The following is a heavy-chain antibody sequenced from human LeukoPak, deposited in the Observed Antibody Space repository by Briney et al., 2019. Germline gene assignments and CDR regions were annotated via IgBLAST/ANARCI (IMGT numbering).Heavy chain of an antibody. CDR3: ARVWGYAANLNY. D-gene: IGHD3-16*01. J-gene: IGHJ4*02. CDR2: INPNSGGT. Sequence: ASVKVSCKASGYTFTVYYMHWVRQAPGQGLEWMGWINPNSGGTNYAQKFQGRVTMTRDTSISTAYMELSRLRSDDTAVYYCARVWGYAANLNYWGQGTLVTVSS. V-gene: IGHV1-2*02. CDR1: GYTFTVYY.